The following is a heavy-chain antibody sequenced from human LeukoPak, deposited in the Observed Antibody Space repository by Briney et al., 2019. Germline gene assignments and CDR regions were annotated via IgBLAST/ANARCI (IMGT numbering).Heavy chain of an antibody. V-gene: IGHV3-7*01. J-gene: IGHJ4*02. Sequence: PGGSLRLSCAASKFTFSSYWMSWVRQAPGKGLEWVANINQDGSEKYYVDSVKGRFTVSRDNAKNSLYLQMNSLSAEDTAVYYCARAYDYVWGSYDCWGQGTLVTVSS. CDR1: KFTFSSYW. D-gene: IGHD3-16*01. CDR2: INQDGSEK. CDR3: ARAYDYVWGSYDC.